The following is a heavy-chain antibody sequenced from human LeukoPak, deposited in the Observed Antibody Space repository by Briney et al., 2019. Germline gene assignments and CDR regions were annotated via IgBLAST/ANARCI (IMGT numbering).Heavy chain of an antibody. CDR2: INHSGST. V-gene: IGHV4-34*01. CDR3: ASALGLQSYCFDY. J-gene: IGHJ4*02. CDR1: GGSFSGYY. Sequence: SETLSLTCAVYGGSFSGYYWSWIRQPPGKGLEWIGEINHSGSTNYNPSLKSRVTISVDTSKNQFSLKLSSVTAADTAVYYCASALGLQSYCFDYWGQGTLVTVSS. D-gene: IGHD5-24*01.